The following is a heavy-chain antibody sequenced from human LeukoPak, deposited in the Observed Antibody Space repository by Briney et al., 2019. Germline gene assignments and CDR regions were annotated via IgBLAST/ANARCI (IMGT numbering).Heavy chain of an antibody. V-gene: IGHV4-59*01. CDR1: GGSITSYY. J-gene: IGHJ4*02. D-gene: IGHD6-13*01. CDR2: IHYSGSA. CDR3: ARGAAATY. Sequence: SETLSLTCAVSGGSITSYYWSWIRQPPGKGLEYIGYIHYSGSANYNPSPKSRVTISLDTSKNQFSLKLTSVTAADTAVYYCARGAAATYWGQGTLVTVSS.